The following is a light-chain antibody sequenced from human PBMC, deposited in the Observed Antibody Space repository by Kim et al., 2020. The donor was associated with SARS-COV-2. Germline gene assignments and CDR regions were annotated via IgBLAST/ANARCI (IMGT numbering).Light chain of an antibody. CDR2: GAS. V-gene: IGKV3-20*01. CDR3: QQYGSSRLG. Sequence: SPGERATLSCRASQSVSSNYLAWYQQKPGQAPRLHVYGASSRATGIPDRFSGSGSGTDFTLTISRLEPEDFAVYYCQQYGSSRLGFGGGTKVDIK. CDR1: QSVSSNY. J-gene: IGKJ4*01.